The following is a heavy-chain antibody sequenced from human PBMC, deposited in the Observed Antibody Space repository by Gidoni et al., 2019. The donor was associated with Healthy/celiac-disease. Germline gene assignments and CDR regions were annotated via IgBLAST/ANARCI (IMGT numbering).Heavy chain of an antibody. Sequence: QVQLQESGPGLVKPSQTLSLTCPVSGGSTSSGGYYWSWIRQHPGKGLEWIGYIYYSGSTYYNPSLKSRVTISVDTSKNQFSLKLSSVTAADTAVYYCARAPGRGGWFDPWGQGTLVTVSS. CDR1: GGSTSSGGYY. D-gene: IGHD3-16*01. CDR2: IYYSGST. J-gene: IGHJ5*02. CDR3: ARAPGRGGWFDP. V-gene: IGHV4-31*03.